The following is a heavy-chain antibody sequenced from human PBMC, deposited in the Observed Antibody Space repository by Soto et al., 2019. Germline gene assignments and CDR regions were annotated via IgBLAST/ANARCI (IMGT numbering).Heavy chain of an antibody. V-gene: IGHV6-1*01. CDR2: TYYRSKWYN. Sequence: KQSPTLSLTCAISGDSVSSNSAAWNWIRQSPSRGLEWLGRTYYRSKWYNDYAVSVKSRITINPDTSKNQFSLQLNSVTPEDTAVYYCARDSSSWAKYYYYYYGMDVWGQGTTVTVSS. D-gene: IGHD6-13*01. CDR1: GDSVSSNSAA. J-gene: IGHJ6*02. CDR3: ARDSSSWAKYYYYYYGMDV.